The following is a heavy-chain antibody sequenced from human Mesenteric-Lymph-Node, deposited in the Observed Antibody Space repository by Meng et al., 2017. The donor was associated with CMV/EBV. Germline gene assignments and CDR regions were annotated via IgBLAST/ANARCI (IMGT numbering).Heavy chain of an antibody. D-gene: IGHD1-26*01. CDR2: IYPDDSNT. V-gene: IGHV5-51*01. J-gene: IGHJ4*02. Sequence: SCKGSGYSFTNYWIAWVRQMPGKGLEWMGIIYPDDSNTRYSPSFQGHVTTDKSISTAYLHWSSLEASDTAMYYCARGGVGTTHFDYWGQGTLVTVSS. CDR3: ARGGVGTTHFDY. CDR1: GYSFTNYW.